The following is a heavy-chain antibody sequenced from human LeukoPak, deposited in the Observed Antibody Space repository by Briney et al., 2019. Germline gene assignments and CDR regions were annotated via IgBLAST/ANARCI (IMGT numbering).Heavy chain of an antibody. CDR2: IYYSGST. Sequence: SSETLSLTCTVSGGSISSYCWSWIRQPPGKGLEWIGYIYYSGSTNYNPSLKSRVTISVDTSKNQFSLKLSSVTAADTAVYYCARSGYSYGPNYYYYGMDVWGQGTTVTVSS. CDR3: ARSGYSYGPNYYYYGMDV. CDR1: GGSISSYC. J-gene: IGHJ6*02. D-gene: IGHD5-18*01. V-gene: IGHV4-59*01.